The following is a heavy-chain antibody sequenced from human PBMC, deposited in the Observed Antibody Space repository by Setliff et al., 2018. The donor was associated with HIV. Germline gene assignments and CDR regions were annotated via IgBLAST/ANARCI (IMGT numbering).Heavy chain of an antibody. CDR2: IYSSGTT. J-gene: IGHJ4*02. D-gene: IGHD6-13*01. Sequence: SETLSLTCTVSGDSVSSASYYWSWIRQPPGKGLEWIGYIYSSGTTNYNPSLKSRVTISLDTSKNQFSLKLTSVTAADTAVYYCARGLYSSSWHVPFYFDYWGQGTLVTVSS. CDR3: ARGLYSSSWHVPFYFDY. CDR1: GDSVSSASYY. V-gene: IGHV4-61*01.